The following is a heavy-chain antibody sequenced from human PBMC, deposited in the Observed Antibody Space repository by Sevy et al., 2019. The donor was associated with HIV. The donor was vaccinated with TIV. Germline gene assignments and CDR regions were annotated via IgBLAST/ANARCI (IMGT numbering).Heavy chain of an antibody. CDR3: ARDSIVGATGGDFDY. J-gene: IGHJ4*02. V-gene: IGHV3-30-3*01. CDR1: GFTFSSYA. D-gene: IGHD1-26*01. CDR2: ISYDGSNK. Sequence: GGSLRLSCAASGFTFSSYAMRWVRQAPGKGLEWVAVISYDGSNKYYADSVKGRFTISRDNSKNTLYLQMNSLRAEDTAVYYCARDSIVGATGGDFDYWGQGTLVTVSS.